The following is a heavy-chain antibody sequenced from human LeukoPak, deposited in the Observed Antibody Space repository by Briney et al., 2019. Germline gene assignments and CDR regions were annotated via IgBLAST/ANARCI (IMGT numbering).Heavy chain of an antibody. V-gene: IGHV1-2*02. CDR2: INPNSGGT. CDR3: ARDFPRASGDYVPPFGY. CDR1: GYTFTGYY. Sequence: GASVKVSCKASGYTFTGYYMHWVRQAPGQGLEWMGWINPNSGGTNYAQKFQGRVTMTRDTSISTAYMELSRLRSDDTAVYYCARDFPRASGDYVPPFGYWGQGTLVTVSS. D-gene: IGHD4-17*01. J-gene: IGHJ4*02.